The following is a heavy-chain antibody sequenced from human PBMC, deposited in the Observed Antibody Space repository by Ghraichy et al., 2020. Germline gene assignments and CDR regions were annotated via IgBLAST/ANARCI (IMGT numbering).Heavy chain of an antibody. Sequence: LSLTCAASGFTFSSYAMHWVRQAPGKGLEWVAVISYDGSNKYYADSVKGRFTISRDNSKNTLYLQMNSLRAEDTAVYYCARDTWFDPWGQGTLVTVSS. CDR2: ISYDGSNK. J-gene: IGHJ5*02. CDR3: ARDTWFDP. CDR1: GFTFSSYA. V-gene: IGHV3-30*04.